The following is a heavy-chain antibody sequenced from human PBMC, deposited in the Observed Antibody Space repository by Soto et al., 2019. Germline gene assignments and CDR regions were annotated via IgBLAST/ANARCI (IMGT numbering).Heavy chain of an antibody. J-gene: IGHJ6*02. V-gene: IGHV3-74*01. CDR2: IDNAGSSV. D-gene: IGHD1-26*01. Sequence: EVQLVESGGGLVQPGGSLRLSCAASGFTFSSYWMHWVRQAPGKGLVWVSRIDNAGSSVRYADSVKGRFTTSRDNAKHTLYLQLNSRRAEDTAVYYCTRVGGSVSGMDVWGQGTTVTVSS. CDR3: TRVGGSVSGMDV. CDR1: GFTFSSYW.